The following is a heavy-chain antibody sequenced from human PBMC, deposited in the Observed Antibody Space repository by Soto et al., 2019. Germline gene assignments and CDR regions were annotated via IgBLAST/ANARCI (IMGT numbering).Heavy chain of an antibody. J-gene: IGHJ6*02. Sequence: GASVKVSCKASGYTFAGYYMHWVRQAPGQGLEWMGWINPNSGGTNYAQKFQGRVTMTRDTSISTAYMELSRLRSDDTAVYYCARDSILNLDVLPLHAQGYYYYYGMDVWGQGTTVTVSS. CDR2: INPNSGGT. V-gene: IGHV1-2*02. CDR1: GYTFAGYY. CDR3: ARDSILNLDVLPLHAQGYYYYYGMDV. D-gene: IGHD2-8*02.